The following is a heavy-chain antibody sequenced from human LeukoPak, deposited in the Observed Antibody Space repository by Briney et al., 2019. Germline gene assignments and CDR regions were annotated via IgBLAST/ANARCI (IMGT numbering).Heavy chain of an antibody. CDR1: GGSISSYY. CDR3: ARHMRGSRYKAAFDY. CDR2: IYTSGNT. V-gene: IGHV4-4*07. D-gene: IGHD3-22*01. J-gene: IGHJ4*02. Sequence: SETLSLMCTVSGGSISSYYWIWIRQPAGKGLEWIGRIYTSGNTNYNPSLKSRVTTSVDTSKNQFSLKLSSVTAADTAVYYCARHMRGSRYKAAFDYWGQGTLVTVSS.